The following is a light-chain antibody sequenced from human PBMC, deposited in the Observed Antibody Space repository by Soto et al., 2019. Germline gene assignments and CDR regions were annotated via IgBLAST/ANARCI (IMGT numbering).Light chain of an antibody. CDR2: LTY. CDR3: QQSFTTPWT. J-gene: IGKJ1*01. CDR1: QTINNY. Sequence: DIQMTQSPSSLSASVGDRVTITCRASQTINNYLNWFQQKPGRAPKLLIYLTYTLESGVPSRFSGSGSGTDFTLTISSLQPEDFATYHCQQSFTTPWTFGQGTKVDIK. V-gene: IGKV1-39*01.